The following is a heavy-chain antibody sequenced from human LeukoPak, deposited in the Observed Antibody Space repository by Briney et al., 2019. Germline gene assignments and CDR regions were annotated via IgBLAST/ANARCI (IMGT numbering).Heavy chain of an antibody. J-gene: IGHJ4*02. Sequence: GASVKVSCKASGYTFTGYYMHWVRQAPGQGLEWMGWINPNSGGTNYAQKFQGRVTMTRDTSISTAYMELSRLRSDDTAVYYCARELGSYRYTVDYWGQGTLVTVSS. V-gene: IGHV1-2*02. CDR3: ARELGSYRYTVDY. CDR2: INPNSGGT. CDR1: GYTFTGYY. D-gene: IGHD3-16*02.